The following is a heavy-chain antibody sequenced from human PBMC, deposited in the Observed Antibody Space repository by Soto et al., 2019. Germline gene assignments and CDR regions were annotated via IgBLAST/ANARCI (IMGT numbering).Heavy chain of an antibody. Sequence: QVQLVQSGGEVKKRGASVKVSCKAFGYTFTTYAISWVRQAPGQGLEWMGWISAYNGDTKYAQKLQGRVTMTTDTSTSTAYMELRSLRSDDTAVYYCARDSVAVRPGWFDPWGQGTLVIVSS. V-gene: IGHV1-18*04. D-gene: IGHD6-6*01. CDR1: GYTFTTYA. CDR3: ARDSVAVRPGWFDP. J-gene: IGHJ5*02. CDR2: ISAYNGDT.